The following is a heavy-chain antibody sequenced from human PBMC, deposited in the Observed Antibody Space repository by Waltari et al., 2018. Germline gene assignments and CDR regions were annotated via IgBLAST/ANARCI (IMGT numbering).Heavy chain of an antibody. J-gene: IGHJ4*02. Sequence: EVQLVNSGGGLVQPGGSLRLSCAASDFFTDYWLDWVRQAPGKGLVWVSRMKTDGTSITYAESVKCRFTISRDSANNTYFLQMNSLRAEDTAVYYCTRNPGYWGQGTLVTVSS. CDR1: DFFTDYW. V-gene: IGHV3-74*03. CDR2: MKTDGTSI. CDR3: TRNPGY.